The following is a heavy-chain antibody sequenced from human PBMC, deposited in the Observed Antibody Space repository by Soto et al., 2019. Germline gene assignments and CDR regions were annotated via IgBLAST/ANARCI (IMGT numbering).Heavy chain of an antibody. Sequence: HPGGSLRLSCAASGFTFSSYAMSWVRQAPGKGLEWVSAISGSGGSTYYADSVKGRFTISRDNSKNTLYLQMNSLRAEDTAVYYCAKGRFTMIVVVTNYYFDYWGQGTLVTVSS. CDR3: AKGRFTMIVVVTNYYFDY. D-gene: IGHD3-22*01. CDR1: GFTFSSYA. CDR2: ISGSGGST. V-gene: IGHV3-23*01. J-gene: IGHJ4*02.